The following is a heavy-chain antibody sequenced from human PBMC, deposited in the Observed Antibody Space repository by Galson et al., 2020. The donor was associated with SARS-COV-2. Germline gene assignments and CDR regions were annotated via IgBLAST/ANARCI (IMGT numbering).Heavy chain of an antibody. CDR2: ISYDGSNK. CDR1: GFTFSSYA. D-gene: IGHD1-20*01. V-gene: IGHV3-30-3*01. CDR3: ASIKGGGYYYYGMDV. J-gene: IGHJ6*04. Sequence: GGSLRLSCAASGFTFSSYAMHWVRQAPGKGLEWVAVISYDGSNKYYADSVKGRFTISRDNSKNTLYLQMNSLRAEDTAVYYCASIKGGGYYYYGMDVWGKGTTVTVSS.